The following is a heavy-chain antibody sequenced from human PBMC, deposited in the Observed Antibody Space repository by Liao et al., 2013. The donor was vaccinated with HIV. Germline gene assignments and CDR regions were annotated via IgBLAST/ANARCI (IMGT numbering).Heavy chain of an antibody. CDR1: GASLSYGGYS. D-gene: IGHD2-2*01. CDR3: AKNFADYCTSASCLSKGWFDP. J-gene: IGHJ5*02. CDR2: FYHSGTT. V-gene: IGHV4-30-2*01. Sequence: QLQLEESGSGLVKPSQTLSLTCTVSGASLSYGGYSWSWIRQTAGKGLEWIGYFYHSGTTFYNPSLMSRVSISVDRSRNQFSLTLRSVTAADTAIYYCAKNFADYCTSASCLSKGWFDPGAREPRSPSPQ.